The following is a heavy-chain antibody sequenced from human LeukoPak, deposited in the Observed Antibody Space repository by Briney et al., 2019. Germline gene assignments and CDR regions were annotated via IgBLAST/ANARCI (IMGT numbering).Heavy chain of an antibody. Sequence: SETLSLTCTVSGGSISSGDYYWSWIRQPPGKDLEWIGYIYYSGSTYYNPSLKSRVTISVDTSKNQFSLKLSSVTAADTAVYYCARGPGAQYYDFWSGYQYYFDYWGQGTLVTVSS. CDR2: IYYSGST. CDR3: ARGPGAQYYDFWSGYQYYFDY. CDR1: GGSISSGDYY. J-gene: IGHJ4*02. V-gene: IGHV4-30-4*01. D-gene: IGHD3-3*01.